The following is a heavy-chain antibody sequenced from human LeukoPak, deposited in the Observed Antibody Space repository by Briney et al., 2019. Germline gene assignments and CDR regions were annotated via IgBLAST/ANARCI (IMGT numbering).Heavy chain of an antibody. CDR3: ARVFRVGVRGYNVQQLVLGY. D-gene: IGHD6-13*01. V-gene: IGHV1-24*01. J-gene: IGHJ4*02. CDR2: FDPEDGET. CDR1: GYTLTELS. Sequence: ASVKVSCKVSGYTLTELSMHWVRQAPGKGLEWMGGFDPEDGETIYAQKFQGRVTMTEDTSTDTAYMELSSLRSEDTAVYYCARVFRVGVRGYNVQQLVLGYWGQGTLVTVSS.